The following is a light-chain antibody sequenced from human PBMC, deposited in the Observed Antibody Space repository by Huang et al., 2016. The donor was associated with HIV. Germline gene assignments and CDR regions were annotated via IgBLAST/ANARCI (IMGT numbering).Light chain of an antibody. CDR1: QTISTF. V-gene: IGKV1-39*01. J-gene: IGKJ4*01. Sequence: DIQMTQSPFSLSASVGDRISITCRASQTISTFLNWYQQKPGKAPKCLIYAASNLQSGVSSRFSGTGSGTHFTLTVTGLLPDDFATYFCQQTSSVPLTFGGGTKVEMK. CDR3: QQTSSVPLT. CDR2: AAS.